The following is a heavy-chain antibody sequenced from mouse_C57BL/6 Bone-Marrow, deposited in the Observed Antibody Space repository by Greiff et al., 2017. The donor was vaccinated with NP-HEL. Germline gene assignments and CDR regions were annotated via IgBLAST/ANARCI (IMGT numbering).Heavy chain of an antibody. J-gene: IGHJ2*01. Sequence: QVQLQQPGAELVMPGASVKLSCKASCYTFTSYWMHWVKQRPGQCLEWIGEIDPSDSYTNYNQKFKGKSTLTVDKSSSTAYMQLSSLTSEDSAVYYCARSLYGSSNYWGQGTTLTVSS. CDR2: IDPSDSYT. CDR1: CYTFTSYW. CDR3: ARSLYGSSNY. V-gene: IGHV1-69*01. D-gene: IGHD1-1*01.